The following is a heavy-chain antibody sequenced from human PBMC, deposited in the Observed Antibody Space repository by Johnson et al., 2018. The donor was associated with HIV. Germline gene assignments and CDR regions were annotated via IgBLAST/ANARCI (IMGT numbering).Heavy chain of an antibody. J-gene: IGHJ3*02. CDR2: ISSRGNTR. CDR3: ARDITPHKEGDAFDI. D-gene: IGHD1-14*01. Sequence: QVQLVESGGGLVKPGGSLILSCAASGFTFSDYYMSWIRQAPGKGLEWVSYISSRGNTRYYADSVKGRLTISRDNAKNSLYLQMNSLRAEDTAVYYCARDITPHKEGDAFDIWGQGTMVTVSS. V-gene: IGHV3-11*04. CDR1: GFTFSDYY.